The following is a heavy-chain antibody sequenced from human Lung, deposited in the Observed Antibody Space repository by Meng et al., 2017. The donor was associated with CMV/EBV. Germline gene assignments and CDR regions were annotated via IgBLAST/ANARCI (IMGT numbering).Heavy chain of an antibody. CDR3: ARTRIEVEPDGRKIKYYNYGMDF. D-gene: IGHD2-2*01. V-gene: IGHV1-8*01. CDR1: GYMFTTYD. CDR2: MNPNSGNT. J-gene: IGHJ6*02. Sequence: ASXXVSXKASGYMFTTYDINWVRQATGQGLEWMGWMNPNSGNTGYAQKFQGRVTLTRVTSISTAYMELISLTSDDTAVYYCARTRIEVEPDGRKIKYYNYGMDFXGQGXTVTVSS.